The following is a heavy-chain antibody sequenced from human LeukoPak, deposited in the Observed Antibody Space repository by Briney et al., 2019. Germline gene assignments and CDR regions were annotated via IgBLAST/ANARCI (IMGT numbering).Heavy chain of an antibody. CDR1: GFTFSTYA. CDR2: ISGSRGST. D-gene: IGHD1-26*01. V-gene: IGHV3-23*01. Sequence: PGGSLRLSCAASGFTFSTYAMSWVRQAPGQGLEWVSSISGSRGSTYYTDSVKGRFTISRDNSKNTLHLQMHSLRVEDTAVYYCAKDGKMTDYWGQGTLVTVSS. CDR3: AKDGKMTDY. J-gene: IGHJ4*02.